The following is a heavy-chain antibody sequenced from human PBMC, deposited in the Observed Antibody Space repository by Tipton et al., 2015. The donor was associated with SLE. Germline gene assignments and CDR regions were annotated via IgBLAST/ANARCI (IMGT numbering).Heavy chain of an antibody. V-gene: IGHV3-30*18. D-gene: IGHD6-13*01. CDR3: AKADPQYSSRYWYFDL. CDR1: GFTFSSYG. J-gene: IGHJ2*01. Sequence: SLRLSCAASGFTFSSYGMHWVRQAPGKGLGWVAVIWYDGSNKYYADSVKGRFTISRDNSKNTLYLQMNSLRAEDTAVYYCAKADPQYSSRYWYFDLWGRGTLVTVSS. CDR2: IWYDGSNK.